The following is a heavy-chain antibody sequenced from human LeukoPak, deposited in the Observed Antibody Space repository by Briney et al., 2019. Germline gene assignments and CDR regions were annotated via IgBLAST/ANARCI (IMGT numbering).Heavy chain of an antibody. V-gene: IGHV4-34*01. D-gene: IGHD3-10*01. Sequence: NPSETLSLTCAVYGGSFSGYYWSWIRQPPGKGMEWIGEINHSGSTNYNPSPKARVTISVDTPKNQFSLKLSSVTAADTAVYYCARGGKYYGSGSYYRYYYYYMDVWGKGTTVTVSS. CDR2: INHSGST. J-gene: IGHJ6*03. CDR3: ARGGKYYGSGSYYRYYYYYMDV. CDR1: GGSFSGYY.